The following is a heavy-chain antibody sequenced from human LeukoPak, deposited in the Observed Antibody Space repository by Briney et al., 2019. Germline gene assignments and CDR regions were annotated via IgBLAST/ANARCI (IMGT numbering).Heavy chain of an antibody. Sequence: GGSLRLSCAASGFIFSSYGMHWVRQAPGKGLEWVAVISYDGSNKYYGDSVKGRFTISRDNSKNTLYLQMNSLRAEDTAVYFCAKSYCSSTRCYGLDVWGQGTTVTVSS. CDR3: AKSYCSSTRCYGLDV. CDR2: ISYDGSNK. V-gene: IGHV3-30*18. D-gene: IGHD2-2*01. CDR1: GFIFSSYG. J-gene: IGHJ6*02.